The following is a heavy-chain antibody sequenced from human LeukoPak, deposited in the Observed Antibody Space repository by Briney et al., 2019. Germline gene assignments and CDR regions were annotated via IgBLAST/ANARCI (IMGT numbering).Heavy chain of an antibody. CDR2: ISAYNGNT. CDR1: GYTFRSYG. CDR3: ARDAPPIVVVPAANWFDP. Sequence: ASVKVSCKASGYTFRSYGLSWVRQAPGQGLEWMGWISAYNGNTNYAQKLQGRVTMTTDTSTSTAYMELRSLRSDDTAVYYCARDAPPIVVVPAANWFDPWGQGTLVTVSS. J-gene: IGHJ5*02. V-gene: IGHV1-18*01. D-gene: IGHD2-2*01.